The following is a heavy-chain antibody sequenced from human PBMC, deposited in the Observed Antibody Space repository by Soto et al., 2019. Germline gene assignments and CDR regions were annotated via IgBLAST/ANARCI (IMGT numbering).Heavy chain of an antibody. V-gene: IGHV1-69*01. J-gene: IGHJ6*02. Sequence: QVQLVQSGAEVKKPGSSVKVSCKASGGTFSSYAISWVRQAPGQGLEWMGGIIPIFGTANYAQKFQGRVTITADESTSTAYMELSSLRSEDTAVYCCARARYGPDLTGYAYYYYGMDVWGQGTTVTVSS. CDR2: IIPIFGTA. D-gene: IGHD3-9*01. CDR3: ARARYGPDLTGYAYYYYGMDV. CDR1: GGTFSSYA.